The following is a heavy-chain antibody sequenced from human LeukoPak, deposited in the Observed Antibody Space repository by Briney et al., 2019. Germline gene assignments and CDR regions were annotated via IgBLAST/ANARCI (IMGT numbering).Heavy chain of an antibody. D-gene: IGHD7-27*01. CDR3: ARAGSTGDYQAGSFEF. Sequence: GASVKVSCKASGYTFTSYYMHWVRQAPGQGLEWMGIINPSGGSTSYAQKFQGRVTMTRDMSTTTVYMDLNSLKSEDTAVYYCARAGSTGDYQAGSFEFWGQGTLVTVSS. V-gene: IGHV1-46*01. CDR1: GYTFTSYY. J-gene: IGHJ4*02. CDR2: INPSGGST.